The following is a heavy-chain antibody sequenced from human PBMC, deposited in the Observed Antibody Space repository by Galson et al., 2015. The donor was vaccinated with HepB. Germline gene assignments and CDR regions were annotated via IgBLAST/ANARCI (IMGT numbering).Heavy chain of an antibody. V-gene: IGHV1-46*01. Sequence: SVKVSCKASGYTFTSYYMHWVRQAPGQGLEWMGIIDPSGGSTSYAQKFQGRVTMTRDTSTSTVYMELSSLRSEDTAVYYCARTDGYCSGGSCDWFDPWGQGTLVTVSS. CDR1: GYTFTSYY. D-gene: IGHD2-15*01. CDR3: ARTDGYCSGGSCDWFDP. CDR2: IDPSGGST. J-gene: IGHJ5*02.